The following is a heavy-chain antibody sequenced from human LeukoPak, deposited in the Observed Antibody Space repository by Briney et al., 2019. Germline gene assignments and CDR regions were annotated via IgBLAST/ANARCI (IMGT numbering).Heavy chain of an antibody. V-gene: IGHV4-4*07. CDR2: IYPSGST. Sequence: SETLSLTCTVSGGSISDYYWSWIRQPAGKGLEWIGRIYPSGSTNYKSSLKSRVTMSVDTSKNQFSLKLSSVTAADTAVYYCARGIDYVNFDHWGQGTLVTVSS. CDR1: GGSISDYY. J-gene: IGHJ4*02. D-gene: IGHD4-17*01. CDR3: ARGIDYVNFDH.